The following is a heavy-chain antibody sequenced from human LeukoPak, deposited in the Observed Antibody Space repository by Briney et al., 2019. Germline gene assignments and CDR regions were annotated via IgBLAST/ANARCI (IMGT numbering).Heavy chain of an antibody. CDR1: GFTFSSYT. CDR3: ARADTMIEVRYFQH. V-gene: IGHV3-30-3*01. D-gene: IGHD3-22*01. J-gene: IGHJ1*01. CDR2: ISYDGSNK. Sequence: GGSLRLSCAASGFTFSSYTMHWVRQAPGKGLEWVAVISYDGSNKYYADSVKGRFTISRDNSKNTLYLQMNSLRAEDTAVYYCARADTMIEVRYFQHWGQGTLVTVSS.